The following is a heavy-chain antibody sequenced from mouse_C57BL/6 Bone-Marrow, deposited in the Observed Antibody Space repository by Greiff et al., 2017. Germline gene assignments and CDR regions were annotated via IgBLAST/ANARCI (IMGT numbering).Heavy chain of an antibody. D-gene: IGHD2-3*01. Sequence: EVQLQQSGTVLARPGASVKMSCKTSGYTFTSYWMHWVKQRPGQGLEWIGAIYPGNSDTSYTQKFKGKAKLTAVTSASTAYMELSSLTNEDSAVYYCTRGLLRSWYFDVWGTGTTVTVSS. CDR2: IYPGNSDT. CDR3: TRGLLRSWYFDV. CDR1: GYTFTSYW. V-gene: IGHV1-5*01. J-gene: IGHJ1*03.